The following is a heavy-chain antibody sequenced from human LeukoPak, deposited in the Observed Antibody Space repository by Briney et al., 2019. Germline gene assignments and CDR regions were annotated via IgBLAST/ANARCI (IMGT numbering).Heavy chain of an antibody. V-gene: IGHV4-39*07. CDR2: IYYSGRT. Sequence: SETLSLTCTVSGDSISSTSYYWGWIRQPPGKGLEWIGSIYYSGRTYYNPSLKSRVTISVDTSKNQFSLKLNSVTAADTAVYYCARILYSNNIDYWGQGTLVTVSS. D-gene: IGHD2/OR15-2a*01. J-gene: IGHJ4*02. CDR3: ARILYSNNIDY. CDR1: GDSISSTSYY.